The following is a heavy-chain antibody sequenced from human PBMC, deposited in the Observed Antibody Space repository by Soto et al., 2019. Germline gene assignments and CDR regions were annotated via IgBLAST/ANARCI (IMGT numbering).Heavy chain of an antibody. V-gene: IGHV3-23*01. CDR3: AKDPYDTSGYFQDY. Sequence: PGGSLRLSCAASGFTFSSYAMTWVRQAPGKGLEWVSAISGGGGSTYYADSVKGRFTISRDNSRNTLYLQMNSPRAEDTALYYCAKDPYDTSGYFQDYWGQGTLVTVSS. J-gene: IGHJ4*02. D-gene: IGHD3-22*01. CDR1: GFTFSSYA. CDR2: ISGGGGST.